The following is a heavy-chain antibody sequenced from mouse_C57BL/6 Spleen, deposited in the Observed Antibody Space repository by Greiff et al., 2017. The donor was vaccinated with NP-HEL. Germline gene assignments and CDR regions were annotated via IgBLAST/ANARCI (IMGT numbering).Heavy chain of an antibody. V-gene: IGHV1-7*01. CDR1: GYTFTSYW. J-gene: IGHJ3*01. D-gene: IGHD3-3*01. CDR3: ARWGDEGFAY. CDR2: INPSSGYN. Sequence: VQGVESGAELAKPGASVKLSCKASGYTFTSYWMHWVKQRPGQGLEWIGYINPSSGYNKYNQKFKDKGTLTADKSSSTAYMQLSSLTYEDSAVYYCARWGDEGFAYWGQGTLVTVSA.